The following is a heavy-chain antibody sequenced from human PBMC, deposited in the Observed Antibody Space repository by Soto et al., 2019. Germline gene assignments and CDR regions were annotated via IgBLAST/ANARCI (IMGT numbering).Heavy chain of an antibody. J-gene: IGHJ4*02. V-gene: IGHV1-46*01. Sequence: ASVKVSCKASGYTFTSYYMHWVRQAPGQGLGWMGIINPGGGSTTYAQKFQGRVTMTRDTSTSTVYMELSSLRSDDTAVYYCARGSSSWYMYWGQGTLVTVSS. CDR2: INPGGGST. CDR3: ARGSSSWYMY. CDR1: GYTFTSYY. D-gene: IGHD6-13*01.